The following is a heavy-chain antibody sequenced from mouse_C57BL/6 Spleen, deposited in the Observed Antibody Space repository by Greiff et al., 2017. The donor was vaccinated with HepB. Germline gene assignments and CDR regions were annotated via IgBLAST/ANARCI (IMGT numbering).Heavy chain of an antibody. CDR2: ISSCSSTI. CDR1: GFTFSDYG. J-gene: IGHJ3*01. CDR3: ARTGGSSPFAY. Sequence: DVHLVESGGGLVKPGGSLKLSCAASGFTFSDYGMHWVRQAPEKGLEWVAYISSCSSTIYYADTVKGRFTISRDNAKNTLFLQMTSLRSEDTAMYYCARTGGSSPFAYWGQGTLVTVSA. V-gene: IGHV5-17*01. D-gene: IGHD1-1*01.